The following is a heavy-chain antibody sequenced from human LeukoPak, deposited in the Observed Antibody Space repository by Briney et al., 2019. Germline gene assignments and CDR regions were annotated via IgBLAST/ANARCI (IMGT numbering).Heavy chain of an antibody. J-gene: IGHJ6*02. Sequence: GSLRPSCVTSEFSFSNFWVSWVRQAPGKGVGWVANIKQDVKYYVDSVKGRFTISRDNARSSLYLQMNSLRAEDTAVYYCARDYHGSGLYHTMDVWGRGTTVTVSS. D-gene: IGHD3-10*01. CDR1: EFSFSNFW. V-gene: IGHV3-7*01. CDR3: ARDYHGSGLYHTMDV. CDR2: IKQDVK.